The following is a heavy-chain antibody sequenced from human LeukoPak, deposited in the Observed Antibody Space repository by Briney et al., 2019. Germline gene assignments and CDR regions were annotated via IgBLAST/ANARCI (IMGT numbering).Heavy chain of an antibody. CDR1: GGTFSSYA. J-gene: IGHJ6*03. V-gene: IGHV1-2*02. D-gene: IGHD2-15*01. CDR3: ARVVVRDYYYYMDV. CDR2: INPNSGGT. Sequence: ASVKVSCKASGGTFSSYAISWVRQAPGQGLEWMGWINPNSGGTNYAQKFQGRVTMTRDTSISTAYMELSRLRSDDTAVYYCARVVVRDYYYYMDVWGKGTTVTVSS.